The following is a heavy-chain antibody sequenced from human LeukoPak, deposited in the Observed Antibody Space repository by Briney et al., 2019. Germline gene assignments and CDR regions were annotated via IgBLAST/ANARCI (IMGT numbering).Heavy chain of an antibody. CDR2: ISDSGGRT. Sequence: SGGSLRLSCEASGFTFSTCAMTWVRQAPGKGLEWVAGISDSGGRTNYADSVKGRFTISRDNPRNTLYLQMNSLRAEDTAVYFCAKRGVVIRVILVGFHKEAYYFDSWGQGALVTVSS. D-gene: IGHD3-22*01. CDR3: AKRGVVIRVILVGFHKEAYYFDS. CDR1: GFTFSTCA. V-gene: IGHV3-23*01. J-gene: IGHJ4*02.